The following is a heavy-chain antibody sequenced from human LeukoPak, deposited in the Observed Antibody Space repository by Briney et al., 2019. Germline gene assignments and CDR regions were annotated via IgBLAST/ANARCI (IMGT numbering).Heavy chain of an antibody. CDR2: INHLGSQT. CDR1: GFTFKAFY. V-gene: IGHV3-11*05. Sequence: GGSLRLSCAASGFTFKAFYMSWVRQAPGKGLEWVSYINHLGSQTDYADSVKGRFTISRDNAKNSLSLQMNNLSVDDTAVYYCVRARFTTFVYYWGQGTLVTVSS. D-gene: IGHD1-1*01. J-gene: IGHJ4*02. CDR3: VRARFTTFVYY.